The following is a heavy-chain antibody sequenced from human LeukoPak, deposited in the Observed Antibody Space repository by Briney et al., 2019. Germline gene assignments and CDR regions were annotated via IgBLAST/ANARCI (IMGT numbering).Heavy chain of an antibody. V-gene: IGHV4-34*01. CDR1: GGSFSGYY. CDR3: ASGRGSGSYYNGG. CDR2: INRGGST. Sequence: SETLSLTCAVYGGSFSGYYWSWIRQPPGKGLEWIGEINRGGSTNYNPSLKSRVTISVDTSKNHFSLKLSSVTAADTAVYYCASGRGSGSYYNGGWGQGTLVTVSS. J-gene: IGHJ4*02. D-gene: IGHD3-10*01.